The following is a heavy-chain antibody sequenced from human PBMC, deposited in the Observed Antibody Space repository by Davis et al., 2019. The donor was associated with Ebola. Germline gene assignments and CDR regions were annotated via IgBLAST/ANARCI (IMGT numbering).Heavy chain of an antibody. V-gene: IGHV3-74*01. Sequence: GESLKISCVGSGFTFSHYWMHWVRQAPGRGLVWVARVTGDGNTFYADSVKDRVTISRDNSKSTLYLQMNSLSVEDTAVYYCAKGGSGWPSDYSYGMGVWGKGTTVTVSS. CDR3: AKGGSGWPSDYSYGMGV. CDR2: VTGDGNT. J-gene: IGHJ6*04. CDR1: GFTFSHYW. D-gene: IGHD6-19*01.